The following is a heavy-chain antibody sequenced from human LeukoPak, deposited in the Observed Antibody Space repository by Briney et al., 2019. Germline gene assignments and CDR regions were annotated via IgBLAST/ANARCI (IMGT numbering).Heavy chain of an antibody. CDR2: ISGSGYST. D-gene: IGHD3-22*01. J-gene: IGHJ4*02. Sequence: GSLRVSCSASGFTFSSYAMSWVRQAPGKGLEWVSGISGSGYSTNYADSVKGRFIISRDNSKNTLYLQMNSLRAEDTAVYYCAKDLHYDSSGYSRYYFDYWGQGTLVTVSS. CDR3: AKDLHYDSSGYSRYYFDY. CDR1: GFTFSSYA. V-gene: IGHV3-23*01.